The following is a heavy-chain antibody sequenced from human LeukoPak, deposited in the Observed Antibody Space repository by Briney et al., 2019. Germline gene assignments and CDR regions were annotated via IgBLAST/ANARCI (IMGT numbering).Heavy chain of an antibody. D-gene: IGHD2-15*01. CDR3: ARDHGYCSGGKCYAEFDY. V-gene: IGHV3-7*01. CDR1: GFTFSTYC. J-gene: IGHJ4*02. CDR2: IKQVGSEK. Sequence: GGSLRLSCAASGFTFSTYCMSWVRQAPGKGLEWVAYIKQVGSEKYYVDSVKGRFTISRDNAKNSLYLQINSLRAEDTAVYYCARDHGYCSGGKCYAEFDYWGQGTLVTVSS.